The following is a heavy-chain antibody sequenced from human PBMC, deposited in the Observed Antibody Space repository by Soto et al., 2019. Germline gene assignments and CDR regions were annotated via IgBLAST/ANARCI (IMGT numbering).Heavy chain of an antibody. J-gene: IGHJ4*02. V-gene: IGHV3-7*01. Sequence: EVQLVESGGGLVQPGGSPRLSCAASGFTFSTYWMTWVRQPPGKGLEWVANMDQDGSETYYVDSVRGRFTVSRDNAKNSLYLQMNSLRVEDTAVYYCVCGGNFFIYWGQGTLVIVSP. CDR2: MDQDGSET. CDR1: GFTFSTYW. D-gene: IGHD3-16*01. CDR3: VCGGNFFIY.